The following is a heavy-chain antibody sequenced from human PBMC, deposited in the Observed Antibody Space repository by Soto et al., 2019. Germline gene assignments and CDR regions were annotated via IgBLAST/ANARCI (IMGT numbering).Heavy chain of an antibody. V-gene: IGHV3-21*01. CDR2: ISSSSSYI. Sequence: GGSLRLSCAASGFTFSSYSMNWVRQAPGKGLEWVSSISSSSSYIYYADSVKGRFTISRDNAKNSLYLQMNSLRAEDTAVYYCARDPPRVYCSGGSCYGGIDYWGQGTLVTVSS. CDR3: ARDPPRVYCSGGSCYGGIDY. CDR1: GFTFSSYS. J-gene: IGHJ4*02. D-gene: IGHD2-15*01.